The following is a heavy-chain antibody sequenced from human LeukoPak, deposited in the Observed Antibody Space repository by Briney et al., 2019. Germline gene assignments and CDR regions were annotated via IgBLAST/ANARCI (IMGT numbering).Heavy chain of an antibody. V-gene: IGHV4-39*07. CDR3: ARIEYSSSCDY. J-gene: IGHJ4*02. CDR1: GGSISSSSYY. D-gene: IGHD6-6*01. Sequence: PSQTLSLTCTVSGGSISSSSYYWGWIRQPPGKGLECIGSIYYSGSTYYNPSLKSRVTISVDTSKNQFSLKLSSVTAADTAVYYCARIEYSSSCDYWGQGTLVTVSS. CDR2: IYYSGST.